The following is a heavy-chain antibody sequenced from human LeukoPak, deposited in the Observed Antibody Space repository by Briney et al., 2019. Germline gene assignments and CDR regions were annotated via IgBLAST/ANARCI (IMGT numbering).Heavy chain of an antibody. CDR3: ARGGRTYYYDSSGYYYCAFDI. J-gene: IGHJ3*02. V-gene: IGHV4-4*07. CDR2: LHTSGST. CDR1: GGSISSYY. D-gene: IGHD3-22*01. Sequence: SETLSLTCTASGGSISSYYWSWIRQPAGEGLEWIGRLHTSGSTHYNPSLKSRVTISVDTSKNQFSLKLSSVTAADTAVYYCARGGRTYYYDSSGYYYCAFDIWGQGTMVTVSS.